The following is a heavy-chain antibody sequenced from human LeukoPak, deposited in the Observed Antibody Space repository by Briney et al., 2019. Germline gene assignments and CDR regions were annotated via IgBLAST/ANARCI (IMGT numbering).Heavy chain of an antibody. J-gene: IGHJ6*02. CDR1: GGSISSSSYY. CDR2: NHYSGNT. CDR3: ARASGRYYYYYGMDV. Sequence: SETLSLTCTVSGGSISSSSYYWGWIRQPTGKGLEWVESNHYSGNTYYNPSLKSRVTISVDASTNPSSLKLSSVTAEDTAVYYCARASGRYYYYYGMDVWGQGTTVTVSS. V-gene: IGHV4-39*01.